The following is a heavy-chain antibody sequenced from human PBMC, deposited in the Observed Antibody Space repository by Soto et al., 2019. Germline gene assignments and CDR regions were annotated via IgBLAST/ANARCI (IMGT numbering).Heavy chain of an antibody. CDR1: GYTFTNYG. J-gene: IGHJ5*02. Sequence: QVPLVQSGAEVKKPGASVKVSCKTSGYTFTNYGISWVRQAPGQELEWMGWINPYNDNTRYTEKLQGRVTMTTDTSTSTAYMELTSLRSDDTAVYYCARDSTSPNCLSTSCPRGGWFDPWGQGTLLTVSS. CDR3: ARDSTSPNCLSTSCPRGGWFDP. V-gene: IGHV1-18*04. CDR2: INPYNDNT. D-gene: IGHD2-2*01.